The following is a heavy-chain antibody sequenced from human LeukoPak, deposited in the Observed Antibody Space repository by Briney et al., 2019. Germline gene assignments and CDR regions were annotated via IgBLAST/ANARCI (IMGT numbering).Heavy chain of an antibody. V-gene: IGHV4-59*01. D-gene: IGHD3-10*01. CDR1: GGSISSYY. J-gene: IGHJ4*02. Sequence: TSETLSLTCTVSGGSISSYYWSWIRQPPGKGLEWIGYIYYSGSTNYNPSLKSRVTISVDTSKNQFSLKLSSVTAADTAVYYCARGTMVRGVIGYFDYWGQGTLVTVSS. CDR2: IYYSGST. CDR3: ARGTMVRGVIGYFDY.